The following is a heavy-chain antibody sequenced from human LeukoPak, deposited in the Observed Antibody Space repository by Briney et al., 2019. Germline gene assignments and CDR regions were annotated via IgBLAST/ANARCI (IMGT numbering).Heavy chain of an antibody. Sequence: PSETLSLTCTVSGGSISSSSYYWGWIRQPPGKGLEWIGSIYYSGSTYYNPSLKSRVTISVDTSKNQFSLKLSSVTAADTAVYYCARRGLRGGLYYYGSGSYNWFDPWGQGTLVTVSS. CDR3: ARRGLRGGLYYYGSGSYNWFDP. J-gene: IGHJ5*02. CDR1: GGSISSSSYY. D-gene: IGHD3-10*01. V-gene: IGHV4-39*07. CDR2: IYYSGST.